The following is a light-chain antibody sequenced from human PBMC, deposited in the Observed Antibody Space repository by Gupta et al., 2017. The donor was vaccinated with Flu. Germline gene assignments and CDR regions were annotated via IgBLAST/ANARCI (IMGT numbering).Light chain of an antibody. CDR2: DVT. CDR3: SSYTSTSTFYV. V-gene: IGLV2-14*03. Sequence: QSALTQPASVSGSPGQPITISCTGTSSDVGRSDSVSWYQQHPDKAPKLIIFDVTNRPSGVSSRFSGSKSGNTASLTISGLQAEDETDYYCSSYTSTSTFYVFGTGTRVSV. CDR1: SSDVGRSDS. J-gene: IGLJ1*01.